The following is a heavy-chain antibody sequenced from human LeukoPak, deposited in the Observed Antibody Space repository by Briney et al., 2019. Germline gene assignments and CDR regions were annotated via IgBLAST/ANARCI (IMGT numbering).Heavy chain of an antibody. CDR2: IYPGYSDT. CDR3: ARHLLAPDY. CDR1: GSRFTSYW. D-gene: IGHD2-15*01. J-gene: IGHJ4*02. V-gene: IGHV5-51*01. Sequence: GPPLKISCKGSGSRFTSYWIAWVRKMPGKGLEWMGIIYPGYSDTRYSPSFQGQVTISADKAISTAYLQWSSLKASDTAIYYCARHLLAPDYWGQGTLVTVSS.